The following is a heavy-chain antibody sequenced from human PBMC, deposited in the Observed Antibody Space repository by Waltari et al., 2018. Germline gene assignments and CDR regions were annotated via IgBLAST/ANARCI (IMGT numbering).Heavy chain of an antibody. D-gene: IGHD2-15*01. J-gene: IGHJ4*02. CDR1: GGSISSGGYY. CDR2: IYYSGST. Sequence: QVQLQESGPGLVKPSQTLSLTCTVSGGSISSGGYYWSWIRQHPGKGLEWIGYIYYSGSTYHTPSLKCLVTISVDTSKIQFSLKLGSGTAADTAVYYCARLGCSGGSCSLFDYWGQGTLVTVSS. CDR3: ARLGCSGGSCSLFDY. V-gene: IGHV4-31*01.